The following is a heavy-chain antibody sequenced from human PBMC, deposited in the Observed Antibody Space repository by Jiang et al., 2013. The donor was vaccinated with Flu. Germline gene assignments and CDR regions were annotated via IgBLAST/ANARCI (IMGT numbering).Heavy chain of an antibody. CDR2: ISQDGAKT. J-gene: IGHJ4*02. D-gene: IGHD5-24*01. Sequence: VESGGGVVQPGRSLRLSCAASKFTFNTYPMHWVRQAPGKGLEWLAFISQDGAKTDYAPSVTGRFTISRDNSRNTLYLQMNSLRLEDTALYYCARDMALLQRFYFDNWGQGTLVTVSS. CDR1: KFTFNTYP. CDR3: ARDMALLQRFYFDN. V-gene: IGHV3-30*03.